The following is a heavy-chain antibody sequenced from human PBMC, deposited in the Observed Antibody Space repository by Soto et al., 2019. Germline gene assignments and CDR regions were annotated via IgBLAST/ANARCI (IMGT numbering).Heavy chain of an antibody. J-gene: IGHJ3*02. Sequence: QVQLVQSGAEVKKPGSSVKVSCKDSGGTFSTYSMFWVRQAPGQGLEWMGRIIPMLGVRNFAQRFQDRVTITADKSTATVHMELSSLRSEDMALYYCTIGSWSGEVFDIWGQGTMVTVSS. D-gene: IGHD2-21*01. V-gene: IGHV1-69*02. CDR2: IIPMLGVR. CDR1: GGTFSTYS. CDR3: TIGSWSGEVFDI.